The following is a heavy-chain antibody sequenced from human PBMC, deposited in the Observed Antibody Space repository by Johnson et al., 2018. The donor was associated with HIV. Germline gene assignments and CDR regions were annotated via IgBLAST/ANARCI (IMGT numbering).Heavy chain of an antibody. CDR3: RSHGTTDDAFDF. Sequence: VQLVESGGGLVQPGRSLRLSCKTSGFTFGNYAINWVRQAHGKGLEWLGFIRGKTYGGTTKYAASVPARFTISRDDSKSIAYLQMNSLKIEDTAMYYCRSHGTTDDAFDFWGQGTMVTVSS. CDR1: GFTFGNYA. D-gene: IGHD1-7*01. J-gene: IGHJ3*01. V-gene: IGHV3-49*04. CDR2: IRGKTYGGTT.